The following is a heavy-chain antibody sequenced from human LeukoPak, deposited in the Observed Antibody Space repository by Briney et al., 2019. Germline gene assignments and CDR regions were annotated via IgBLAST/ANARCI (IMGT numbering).Heavy chain of an antibody. CDR1: GGTFSSYA. D-gene: IGHD3-22*01. V-gene: IGHV1-69*06. CDR3: AKERYYYDSSGYYFGAFDI. J-gene: IGHJ3*02. CDR2: IIPIFGTA. Sequence: GASVKVSCKASGGTFSSYAITWVRQAPGQGLEWMGEIIPIFGTANYAQKFQGRVTITADKSTSTAYMELSSLRAEDTAVYYCAKERYYYDSSGYYFGAFDIWGQGTMVTVSS.